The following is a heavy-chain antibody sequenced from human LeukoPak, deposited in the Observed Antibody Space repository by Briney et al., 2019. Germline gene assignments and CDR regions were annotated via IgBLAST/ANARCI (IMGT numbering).Heavy chain of an antibody. CDR1: GFTFSDYY. J-gene: IGHJ5*02. D-gene: IGHD2-2*02. V-gene: IGHV3-11*01. Sequence: PGGSLRLSCAASGFTFSDYYMSWIRQVPGKGLEWVSYISSSGSTIYYADSVKGRSTISRDNAKNSLYLQMNSLRAEDTAVYYCARVDCSSTSCYIEVANWFDPWGQGTLVTVSS. CDR3: ARVDCSSTSCYIEVANWFDP. CDR2: ISSSGSTI.